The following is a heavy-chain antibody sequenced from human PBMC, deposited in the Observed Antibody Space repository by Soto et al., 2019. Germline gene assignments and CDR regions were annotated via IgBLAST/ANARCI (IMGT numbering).Heavy chain of an antibody. CDR1: GGSITTYY. CDR3: ASDRDGFNS. J-gene: IGHJ4*02. CDR2: IFYSGSP. Sequence: SETLSLTCTVSGGSITTYYWSWIRQSPGKGLEWIGYIFYSGSPNYNPSLKSRVAISVDTSQNQISLKLSSVTAADTAVYYCASDRDGFNSWGRGTLVTVSS. V-gene: IGHV4-59*01. D-gene: IGHD5-12*01.